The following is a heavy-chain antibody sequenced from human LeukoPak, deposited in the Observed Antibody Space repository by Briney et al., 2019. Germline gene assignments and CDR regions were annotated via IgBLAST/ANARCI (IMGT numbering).Heavy chain of an antibody. V-gene: IGHV3-48*01. J-gene: IGHJ4*02. CDR3: ARDGRAFGGVIVMRY. CDR1: GFTFSSYS. CDR2: ISSSSSTI. D-gene: IGHD3-16*02. Sequence: GGSLRLSCAAPGFTFSSYSMNWVRQAPGKGLGWVSYISSSSSTIYYADSVKGRFTISRDNAKNSLYLQMNSLRAEDTAVYYCARDGRAFGGVIVMRYWGQGTLVTVPS.